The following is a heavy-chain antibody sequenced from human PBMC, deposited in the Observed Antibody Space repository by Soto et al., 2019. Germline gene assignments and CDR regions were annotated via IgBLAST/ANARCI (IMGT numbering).Heavy chain of an antibody. Sequence: SVKVSCKASGGTFSSYAISWVRQAPGQGLEWMGGIIPIFGTANYAQKFQGRVTITADKSTSTAYMELSSLRSEDTAVYYCARVPPSFGGSYSLYFQHRGQGTLVTVSS. CDR2: IIPIFGTA. V-gene: IGHV1-69*06. CDR3: ARVPPSFGGSYSLYFQH. CDR1: GGTFSSYA. D-gene: IGHD1-26*01. J-gene: IGHJ1*01.